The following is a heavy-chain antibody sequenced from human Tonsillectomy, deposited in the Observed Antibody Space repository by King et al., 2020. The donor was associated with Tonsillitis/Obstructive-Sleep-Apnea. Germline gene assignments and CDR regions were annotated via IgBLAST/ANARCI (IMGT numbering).Heavy chain of an antibody. CDR3: ARQPYSGTYYDHYFYMDV. CDR1: GFSLYTSGVG. V-gene: IGHV2-5*02. CDR2: IYWDDDK. J-gene: IGHJ6*03. Sequence: ITLKESGPTLVKPPQTLTLTCTFSGFSLYTSGVGVAWIRQPPGKALEWLALIYWDDDKRYSPSLKSRLTITKDPSKNQVVLTMTNMDPVDTATYYCARQPYSGTYYDHYFYMDVWGRGTTVTVSS. D-gene: IGHD1-26*01.